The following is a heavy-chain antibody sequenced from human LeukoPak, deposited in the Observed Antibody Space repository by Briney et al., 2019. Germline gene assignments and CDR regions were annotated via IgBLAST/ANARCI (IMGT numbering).Heavy chain of an antibody. V-gene: IGHV3-7*01. Sequence: GGSLRPSCAASGFTFSSYWMSWVRQAPGKGLEWVANIKQDGSEKYYVDSVKGRFTISRDNAKNSLYLQMNSLRAEDTAVYYCARWCSMGTVLRFLEWHAFDIWGQGTMVTVSS. D-gene: IGHD3-3*01. CDR1: GFTFSSYW. J-gene: IGHJ3*02. CDR2: IKQDGSEK. CDR3: ARWCSMGTVLRFLEWHAFDI.